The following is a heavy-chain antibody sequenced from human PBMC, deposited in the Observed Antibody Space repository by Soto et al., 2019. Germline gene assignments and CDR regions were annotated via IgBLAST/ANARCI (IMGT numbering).Heavy chain of an antibody. J-gene: IGHJ5*02. Sequence: QVQLVQYGAEVRKPGASVKISCKASGYIFTSYAIHWLRQAPGQRLEWMGWINGGAGDTRYSVNFQGRVTFTRDTAATTAFMDLSSLSSADTAIYYCARSPSRMAAETQLDPWGQGTLVSVSS. V-gene: IGHV1-3*01. D-gene: IGHD6-6*01. CDR1: GYIFTSYA. CDR2: INGGAGDT. CDR3: ARSPSRMAAETQLDP.